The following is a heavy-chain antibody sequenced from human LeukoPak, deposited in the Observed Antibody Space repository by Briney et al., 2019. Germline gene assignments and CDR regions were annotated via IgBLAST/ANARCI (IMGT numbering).Heavy chain of an antibody. CDR2: ISSSSSYI. V-gene: IGHV3-21*01. CDR1: GFTFSSYS. CDR3: ARDQRLGAFDI. J-gene: IGHJ3*02. D-gene: IGHD3-16*01. Sequence: GGSLRLSCAASGFTFSSYSMNWVRQAPGKGLEWVSSISSSSSYIYYADSVKGRFTISRDNAKNSLYLQMNSLRAEDTAVYYCARDQRLGAFDICGQGTMVTVSS.